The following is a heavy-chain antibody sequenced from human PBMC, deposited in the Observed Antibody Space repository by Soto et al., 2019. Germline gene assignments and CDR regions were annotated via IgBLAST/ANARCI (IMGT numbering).Heavy chain of an antibody. CDR3: AKDRFRREPYYYYYMDV. Sequence: GGSLRLSCAASGFTFDDYAMHWVRQAPGKGLEWVSGISWNSGSIGYADSVKGRFTISRDNAKNSLYLQMNSLRAEDTALYYCAKDRFRREPYYYYYMDVWGKGTTVTVSS. CDR1: GFTFDDYA. CDR2: ISWNSGSI. J-gene: IGHJ6*03. V-gene: IGHV3-9*01. D-gene: IGHD3-3*01.